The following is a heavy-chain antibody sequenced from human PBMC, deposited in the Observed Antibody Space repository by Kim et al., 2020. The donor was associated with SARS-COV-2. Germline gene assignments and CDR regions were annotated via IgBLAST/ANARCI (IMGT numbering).Heavy chain of an antibody. D-gene: IGHD2-15*01. CDR1: GGSISSYY. CDR3: ARSIGGKGP. V-gene: IGHV4-59*13. Sequence: SETLSLTCTVSGGSISSYYWSWIRQPPGKGLEWIGYIYYSGSTNYNPSLKSRVTISVDTSKNQFSLKLSSVTAADTAVYYCARSIGGKGPWGQGTLVTV. CDR2: IYYSGST. J-gene: IGHJ5*02.